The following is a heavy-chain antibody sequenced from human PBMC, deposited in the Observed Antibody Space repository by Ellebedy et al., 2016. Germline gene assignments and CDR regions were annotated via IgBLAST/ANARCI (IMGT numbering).Heavy chain of an antibody. D-gene: IGHD6-13*01. CDR1: GFTFSSYA. J-gene: IGHJ5*02. V-gene: IGHV3-23*01. Sequence: GESLKISXAASGFTFSSYAMSWVRQAPGKGLEWVSAISGSGGSTYYADSVKGRFTISRDNSKNTLYLQMNSLRAEDTAVYYCAKVGSQQPLGINWFDPWGQGTLVTVSS. CDR3: AKVGSQQPLGINWFDP. CDR2: ISGSGGST.